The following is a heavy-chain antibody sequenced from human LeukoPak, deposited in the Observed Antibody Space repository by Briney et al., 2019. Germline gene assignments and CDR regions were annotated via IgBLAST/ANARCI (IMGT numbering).Heavy chain of an antibody. D-gene: IGHD2-15*01. CDR2: IYHSGST. Sequence: SQTLSLTCAVSGGSISSGGYSWGWIRQPPGKGLEWIGYIYHSGSTYYNPSLKSRVTISVDRSKNQFSLKLSSVTAADTAVYYCARVRGSSLDYWGQGTLVTVSS. J-gene: IGHJ4*02. V-gene: IGHV4-30-2*01. CDR1: GGSISSGGYS. CDR3: ARVRGSSLDY.